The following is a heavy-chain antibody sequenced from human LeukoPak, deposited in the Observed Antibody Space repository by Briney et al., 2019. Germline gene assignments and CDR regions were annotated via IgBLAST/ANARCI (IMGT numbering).Heavy chain of an antibody. Sequence: ASVKVSCKASGYTFTSHGISWVRQAPGQGLEWMGWISAYNGNTNYAQKLQGRVTMTTDTSTSTAYMELRSLRSDDTAVYYCARLGYCSGGSCYPDDYWGQGTLVTVSS. CDR1: GYTFTSHG. CDR3: ARLGYCSGGSCYPDDY. CDR2: ISAYNGNT. D-gene: IGHD2-15*01. V-gene: IGHV1-18*01. J-gene: IGHJ4*02.